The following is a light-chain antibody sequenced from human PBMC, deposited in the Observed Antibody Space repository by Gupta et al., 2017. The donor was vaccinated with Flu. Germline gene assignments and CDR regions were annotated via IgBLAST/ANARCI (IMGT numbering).Light chain of an antibody. Sequence: QSALTQPRSVSGSPGQSVTISCTGTSSDVGGYNYVSWYQHHPGKAPKLMIYDVRKRPSGVPDSFSGSKSGNTAALTISGLQAEDDDDYYCCSYAGSVYVFGTGTKVTVL. CDR2: DVR. CDR1: SSDVGGYNY. CDR3: CSYAGSVYV. J-gene: IGLJ1*01. V-gene: IGLV2-11*01.